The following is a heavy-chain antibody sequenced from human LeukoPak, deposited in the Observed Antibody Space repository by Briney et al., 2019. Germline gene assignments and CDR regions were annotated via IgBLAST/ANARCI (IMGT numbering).Heavy chain of an antibody. J-gene: IGHJ3*02. D-gene: IGHD3-22*01. CDR3: ARDPIRYYDSSGYPPARDAFDI. V-gene: IGHV4-30-4*01. CDR2: IYYSGST. CDR1: GGSISSGDYY. Sequence: SQTLSLTCTVSGGSISSGDYYWSWIRQPPGKGLEWIGYIYYSGSTYYNPSLKRRVTISVDTSTNQFSLKLSSVTAADTAVYYCARDPIRYYDSSGYPPARDAFDIWGQGTMVTVSS.